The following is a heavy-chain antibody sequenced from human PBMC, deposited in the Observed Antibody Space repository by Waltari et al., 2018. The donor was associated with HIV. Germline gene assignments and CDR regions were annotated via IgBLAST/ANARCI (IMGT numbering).Heavy chain of an antibody. CDR3: ARRSRSSGWSDVSLTWFDP. Sequence: QEQLVQSGAEVKKPGASIKVSCKASGYTFANYDITWVRQAAGQGPEWMGWMNPKSGNTGYAQKFQDRVFMTRNTSINTAYMELSNLTSEDMAVYYCARRSRSSGWSDVSLTWFDPWGQGTLVSVSS. D-gene: IGHD6-19*01. J-gene: IGHJ5*02. CDR2: MNPKSGNT. CDR1: GYTFANYD. V-gene: IGHV1-8*01.